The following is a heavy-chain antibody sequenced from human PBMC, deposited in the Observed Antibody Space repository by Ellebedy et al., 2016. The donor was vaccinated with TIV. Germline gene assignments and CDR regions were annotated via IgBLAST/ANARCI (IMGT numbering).Heavy chain of an antibody. CDR1: GFSLSTSGVG. V-gene: IGHV2-5*02. CDR2: IYWDDDE. J-gene: IGHJ1*01. D-gene: IGHD3-3*01. CDR3: AHLSYDFWSGYSPAEYLQK. Sequence: SGPTLVXPTQTLTLTCTFSGFSLSTSGVGVAWIRQPPGKAPEWLALIYWDDDERYRTSLKSRLTITKDTSKNQVVLIMTNMDPVDTATYYCAHLSYDFWSGYSPAEYLQKWGQGTLVTVSS.